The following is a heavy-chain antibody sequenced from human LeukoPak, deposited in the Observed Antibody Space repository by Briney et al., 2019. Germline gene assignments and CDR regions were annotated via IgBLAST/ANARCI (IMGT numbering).Heavy chain of an antibody. CDR2: INHSGNT. Sequence: SETLSLTCTVSGGSISSYYWSWIRQPPGEGLEWIGEINHSGNTYYNPSLKSRVTISVDTSKNQFSLKLSSVTAADTAVYYCARSHTIFGVVIAWFDPWGQGTLVTVSS. J-gene: IGHJ5*02. CDR3: ARSHTIFGVVIAWFDP. V-gene: IGHV4-4*08. CDR1: GGSISSYY. D-gene: IGHD3-3*01.